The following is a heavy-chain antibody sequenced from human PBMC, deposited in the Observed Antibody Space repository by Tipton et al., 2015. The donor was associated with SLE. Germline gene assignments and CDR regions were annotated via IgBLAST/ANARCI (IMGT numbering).Heavy chain of an antibody. CDR2: ISYDGSNK. CDR3: ARDPTSGWFDY. CDR1: GFTFSSYA. V-gene: IGHV3-30*04. Sequence: SLRLSCAASGFTFSSYAMHWVRQAPGKGLEWVAVISYDGSNKYYADSVKGRFTISRDNSKNTLYLQMNSLRAEDTAVYYCARDPTSGWFDYWGQGTLVTVSS. D-gene: IGHD6-19*01. J-gene: IGHJ4*02.